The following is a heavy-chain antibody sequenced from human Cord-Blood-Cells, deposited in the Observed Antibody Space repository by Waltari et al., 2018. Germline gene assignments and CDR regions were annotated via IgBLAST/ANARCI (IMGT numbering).Heavy chain of an antibody. Sequence: VQLQQWGAGLLKPSGNLSFTCAVYGGSFSVYYCVWIRQPPGKGLEWIGEINHSGSNNYNPSLKSRVTISVDTSKNQFSLKLGSVTAADTAVYYCATVHITMVRGVIHHDYWGQGTLVTVSS. CDR3: ATVHITMVRGVIHHDY. D-gene: IGHD3-10*01. CDR1: GGSFSVYY. J-gene: IGHJ4*02. CDR2: INHSGSN. V-gene: IGHV4-34*01.